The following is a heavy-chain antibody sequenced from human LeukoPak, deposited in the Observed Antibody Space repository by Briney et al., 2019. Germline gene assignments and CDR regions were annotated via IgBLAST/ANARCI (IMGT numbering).Heavy chain of an antibody. Sequence: GXXLRLSCADSGFTFSSYSMNWVRQAPGKGLEWVSSISSSSSYIYYADSVKGRFTISRDNAKNSLYLQMNSLRAEDTAVYYCARTVTVVVPAANWFNPWGQGTLVTVSS. V-gene: IGHV3-21*01. CDR3: ARTVTVVVPAANWFNP. CDR2: ISSSSSYI. CDR1: GFTFSSYS. J-gene: IGHJ5*02. D-gene: IGHD2-2*01.